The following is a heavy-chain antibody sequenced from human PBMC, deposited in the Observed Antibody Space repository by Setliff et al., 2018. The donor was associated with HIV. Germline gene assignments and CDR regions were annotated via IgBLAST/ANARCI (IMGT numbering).Heavy chain of an antibody. D-gene: IGHD4-4*01. CDR3: ARGGTLTDMDV. CDR1: GGSFSGYS. Sequence: SQTLSLPCAFYGGSFSGYSWSWIRQPPGKGLEWIGEINHTGSTKYNPSLKSRVTISVDTSKNQFSLKLSSMTAADTAVYYCARGGTLTDMDVWGKGTTVTVS. CDR2: INHTGST. V-gene: IGHV4-34*01. J-gene: IGHJ6*03.